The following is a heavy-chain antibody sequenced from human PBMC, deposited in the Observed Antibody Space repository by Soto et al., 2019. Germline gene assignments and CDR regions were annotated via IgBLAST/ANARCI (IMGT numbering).Heavy chain of an antibody. Sequence: QVQLVQSGAEVKKPGASVKVSCKASGYTFTNYDINWVRQAPGQGLEWMGWISAYNGDKNYAQKLQGRVTMTTDTSTSTAYMELRSLRSDDTAVYYCARSGLPDPVVVVGHTPFDPWGQGTLVTVSS. D-gene: IGHD2-15*01. V-gene: IGHV1-18*01. CDR2: ISAYNGDK. CDR3: ARSGLPDPVVVVGHTPFDP. CDR1: GYTFTNYD. J-gene: IGHJ5*02.